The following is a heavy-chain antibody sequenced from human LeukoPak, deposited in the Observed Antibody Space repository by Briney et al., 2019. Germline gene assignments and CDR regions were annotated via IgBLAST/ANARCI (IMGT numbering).Heavy chain of an antibody. D-gene: IGHD3-22*01. CDR1: GGSISGTYY. CDR3: ARGPMYYYDSSGYLGFGRTFDY. J-gene: IGHJ4*02. Sequence: PSETLSLTCTVSGGSISGTYYWSWIRQPPGKGLEWIGYIYYTGTTDSNPSLKSRVTISLDTSKNQFSLNLSSVTAADTAVYYCARGPMYYYDSSGYLGFGRTFDYWGQGTLVTVSS. CDR2: IYYTGTT. V-gene: IGHV4-59*08.